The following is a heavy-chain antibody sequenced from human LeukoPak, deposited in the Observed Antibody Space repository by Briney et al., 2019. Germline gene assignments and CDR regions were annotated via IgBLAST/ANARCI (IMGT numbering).Heavy chain of an antibody. Sequence: GGSLRLSCAASGFTFHDYAMHWVRQTPGKGLEWVSGIGWDSGAKGYADSVKGRFTISRDNAKRSLYLQMNSLRPEDTALYYCTRIAAPLGFDYWGQGILVTVSS. CDR1: GFTFHDYA. J-gene: IGHJ4*02. CDR3: TRIAAPLGFDY. CDR2: IGWDSGAK. D-gene: IGHD6-6*01. V-gene: IGHV3-9*01.